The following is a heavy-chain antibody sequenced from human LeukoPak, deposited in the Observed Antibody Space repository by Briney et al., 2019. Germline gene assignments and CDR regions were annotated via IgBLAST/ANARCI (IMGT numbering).Heavy chain of an antibody. CDR3: AKVLGPSYCTNAVCLIPLFEP. V-gene: IGHV3-23*01. J-gene: IGHJ5*02. CDR1: GFIFSSYA. D-gene: IGHD2-8*01. CDR2: ISASGDDT. Sequence: GDSLRLPCAPSGFIFSSYAMTWVPQAPGRGLEWFSLISASGDDTYYAVSVKGRFTISRDNSKNTVSLQMSSLRAEDTAIYYCAKVLGPSYCTNAVCLIPLFEPWGQGTLVTVSS.